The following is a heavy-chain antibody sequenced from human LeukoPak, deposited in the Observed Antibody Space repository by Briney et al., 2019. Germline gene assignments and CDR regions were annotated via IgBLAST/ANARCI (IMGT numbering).Heavy chain of an antibody. CDR2: INPNRGGT. V-gene: IGHV1-2*04. CDR1: GYTFTGYY. J-gene: IGHJ5*02. Sequence: ASVTVSCKASGYTFTGYYMHWVRQAPGQGLEGMGWINPNRGGTNYAQKFQGWVTMTRDTSISTAYMELSRLRSDDTAVYYCARGGIAAAGTTRRLRFDPWGQGTLVTVSS. D-gene: IGHD6-13*01. CDR3: ARGGIAAAGTTRRLRFDP.